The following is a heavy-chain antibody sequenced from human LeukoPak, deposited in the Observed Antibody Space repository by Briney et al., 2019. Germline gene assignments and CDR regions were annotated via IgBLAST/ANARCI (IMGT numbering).Heavy chain of an antibody. J-gene: IGHJ5*02. Sequence: SQTLSLTCALSGDSVSSNSVTWNWIRQSPSRGLEWLGRTYYRSTWYNDYAVSVRGRITVNPDTSKNQFSLQLNSVTPEDTAVYYCAYYGDPPYNWFDPWGQGILVTVSS. CDR1: GDSVSSNSVT. V-gene: IGHV6-1*01. CDR3: AYYGDPPYNWFDP. D-gene: IGHD3-10*01. CDR2: TYYRSTWYN.